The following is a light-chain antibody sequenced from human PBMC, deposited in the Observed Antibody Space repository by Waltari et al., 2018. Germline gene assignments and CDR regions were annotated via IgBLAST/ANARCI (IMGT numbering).Light chain of an antibody. J-gene: IGLJ1*01. CDR3: QSFDSSLSGYV. V-gene: IGLV1-40*01. CDR2: ADS. Sequence: QSVLTQPPPVSGAPGQRFTFPCTGSSANIGARYAVPWYQQLPGPAPKLPIHADSNRPSGVPDRFSGSRSGTSASLAITGLQAEDEADYYCQSFDSSLSGYVFGTGTKVTVL. CDR1: SANIGARYA.